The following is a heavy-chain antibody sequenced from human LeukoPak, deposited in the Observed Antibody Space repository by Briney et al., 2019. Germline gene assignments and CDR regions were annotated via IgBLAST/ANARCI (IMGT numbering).Heavy chain of an antibody. D-gene: IGHD1-7*01. CDR2: IYDSGST. Sequence: SETLSLTCTVSGGSIRSSYYYWGWIRQPPGKGLEWIGSIYDSGSTYYNPSLNNRVTISADTSMNQFSLRLSPVTAADTAVYFCVRDTGNFEIDYWGQGTLVTVSS. CDR1: GGSIRSSYYY. V-gene: IGHV4-39*02. CDR3: VRDTGNFEIDY. J-gene: IGHJ4*02.